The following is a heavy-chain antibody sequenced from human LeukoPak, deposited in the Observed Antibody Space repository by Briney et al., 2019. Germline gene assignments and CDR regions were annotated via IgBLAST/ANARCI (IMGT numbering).Heavy chain of an antibody. CDR2: INHSGST. CDR3: ARTQRITMVRGVILPPPFDY. J-gene: IGHJ4*02. V-gene: IGHV4-34*01. Sequence: SETPSLTCAVYGGSFSGYYWSWIRQPPGKGLEWIGEINHSGSTNYNPSLKSRVTISVDTSKNQFSLKLSSVTAADTAVYYCARTQRITMVRGVILPPPFDYWGQGTLVTVSS. CDR1: GGSFSGYY. D-gene: IGHD3-10*01.